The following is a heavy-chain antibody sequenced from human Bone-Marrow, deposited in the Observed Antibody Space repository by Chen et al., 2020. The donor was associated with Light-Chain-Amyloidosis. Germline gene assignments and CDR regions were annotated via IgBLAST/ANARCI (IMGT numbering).Heavy chain of an antibody. V-gene: IGHV3-23*04. CDR3: AKRPPYPSIYGMDV. CDR2: IGGSGGST. CDR1: GFTFSGNA. J-gene: IGHJ6*02. Sequence: VQLVESGGGAVQPGGFLRLSCAASGFTFSGNAMSWVRQAPGKGLEWVSGIGGSGGSTYYADSVKGRFTISRDNSKNTLYLQMNSLRAEDTAVYYCAKRPPYPSIYGMDVWGQGTTVTVSS. D-gene: IGHD2-21*01.